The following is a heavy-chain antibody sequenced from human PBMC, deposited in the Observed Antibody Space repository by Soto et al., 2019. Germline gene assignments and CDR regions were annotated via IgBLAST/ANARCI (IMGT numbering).Heavy chain of an antibody. J-gene: IGHJ4*02. D-gene: IGHD6-13*01. CDR2: IYSGGYT. Sequence: EVQLVESGGGLIQPGGSLRLSCAASGFTVSTNYMNWVRQAPGKGLEWVSVIYSGGYTYYADSVKGRFTISRDDSKNILYLQINSLRADDTAVYYCARALQIAVAVPDYWGQGTLVIVSS. V-gene: IGHV3-53*01. CDR3: ARALQIAVAVPDY. CDR1: GFTVSTNY.